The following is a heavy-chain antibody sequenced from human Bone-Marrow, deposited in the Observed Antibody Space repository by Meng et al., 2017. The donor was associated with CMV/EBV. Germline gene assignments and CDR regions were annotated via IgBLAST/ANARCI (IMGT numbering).Heavy chain of an antibody. J-gene: IGHJ4*02. V-gene: IGHV3-23*01. CDR2: TSGSGGRT. CDR1: GFTFSSYD. D-gene: IGHD1-26*01. CDR3: TQKGGSGSYYAAFDY. Sequence: GGSLRLSCAASGFTFSSYDMIWVRQAPGKGLEWVSGTSGSGGRTYYADSVKGRFTISRDSSKNTMYLQMNSLRADDTALYYCTQKGGSGSYYAAFDYWGQGTLVTVSS.